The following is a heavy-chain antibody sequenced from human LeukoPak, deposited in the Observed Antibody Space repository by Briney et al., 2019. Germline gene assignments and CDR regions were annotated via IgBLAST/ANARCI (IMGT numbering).Heavy chain of an antibody. Sequence: LSQTLSLTCAISGDSVSSNIASWNWIRQSPSRGLEWLGRTYYRSKWYNDYAVSVKSRITINPDTSKNQFSLQLNSVTPEDTAVYYCARVYNWNPAGAFDIWGQGTVVTVSS. V-gene: IGHV6-1*01. CDR2: TYYRSKWYN. D-gene: IGHD1-1*01. J-gene: IGHJ3*02. CDR3: ARVYNWNPAGAFDI. CDR1: GDSVSSNIAS.